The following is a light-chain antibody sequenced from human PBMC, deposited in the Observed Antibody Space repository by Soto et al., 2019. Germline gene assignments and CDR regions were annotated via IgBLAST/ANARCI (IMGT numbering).Light chain of an antibody. CDR3: QQYGSLIT. CDR1: QSVSRY. V-gene: IGKV3-20*01. J-gene: IGKJ5*01. CDR2: GAS. Sequence: VLTPSPATLSLSPGYRATLSCRASQSVSRYLAWYQQKPGQAPRLLIYGASNRATGIPDRFSGSGSGTDFTLTISRLEPEDFAVYYCQQYGSLITCGQRTRLEI.